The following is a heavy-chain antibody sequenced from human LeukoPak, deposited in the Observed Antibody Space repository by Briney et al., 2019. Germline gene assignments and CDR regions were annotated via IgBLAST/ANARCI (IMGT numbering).Heavy chain of an antibody. CDR3: ARNSRETSIAAAGGAYFDY. Sequence: GGSLRLSCAASGFTFSSYVMNWVRQAPGKGLEWVSYISSSGSTIYYADSVKGRFTISRDNAKNSLYLQMNSLRAEDTAVYYCARNSRETSIAAAGGAYFDYWGQGPLVTVSS. V-gene: IGHV3-48*03. CDR1: GFTFSSYV. CDR2: ISSSGSTI. D-gene: IGHD6-13*01. J-gene: IGHJ4*02.